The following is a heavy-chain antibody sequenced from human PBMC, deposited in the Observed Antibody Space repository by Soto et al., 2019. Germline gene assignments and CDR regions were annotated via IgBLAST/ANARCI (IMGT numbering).Heavy chain of an antibody. CDR3: ARDRGCSGGICYRDLGY. J-gene: IGHJ4*02. CDR2: ISSTSNTI. V-gene: IGHV3-48*01. D-gene: IGHD2-15*01. Sequence: EVQLVESGGGLVQPGGSLRLSCAASGFTFGTFSMSWVGRAPGKGLGWVSYISSTSNTIYYTDSVRGRFTISRDNAKNSLYLHMNSLSAEDTAVYYCARDRGCSGGICYRDLGYWGQGTLVTVSS. CDR1: GFTFGTFS.